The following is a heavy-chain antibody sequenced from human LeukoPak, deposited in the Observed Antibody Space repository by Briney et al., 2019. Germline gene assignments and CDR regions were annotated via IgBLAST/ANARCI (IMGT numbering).Heavy chain of an antibody. J-gene: IGHJ4*02. CDR3: ARDPGTYYYDSSGPASY. CDR2: ISAYNGNT. CDR1: GGTFSNFA. Sequence: GASVKVSCKASGGTFSNFAISWVRQAPGQGLEWMGWISAYNGNTNYAQKLQGRVTMTTDTSTSTAYMELRSLRSDDTAVYYCARDPGTYYYDSSGPASYWGQGTLVTVSS. V-gene: IGHV1-18*01. D-gene: IGHD3-22*01.